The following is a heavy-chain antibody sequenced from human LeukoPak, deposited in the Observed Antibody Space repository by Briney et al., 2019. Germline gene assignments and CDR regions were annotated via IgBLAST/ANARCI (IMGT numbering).Heavy chain of an antibody. CDR2: INPSGGST. CDR3: ARDVGSAYCGGDCSINWFDP. D-gene: IGHD2-21*02. Sequence: ASVKVSCKASGYTFTSYYMHWVRQAPGQGLEWMGIINPSGGSTSYAQKFQGRVTMTRDTSTSTVYMELSSLRSEDTAVCYCARDVGSAYCGGDCSINWFDPWGQGTLVTVSS. V-gene: IGHV1-46*01. CDR1: GYTFTSYY. J-gene: IGHJ5*02.